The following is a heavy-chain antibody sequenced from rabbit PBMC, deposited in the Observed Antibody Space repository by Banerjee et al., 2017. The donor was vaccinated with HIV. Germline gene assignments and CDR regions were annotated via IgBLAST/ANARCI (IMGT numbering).Heavy chain of an antibody. J-gene: IGHJ4*01. D-gene: IGHD4-1*01. CDR2: IVAGSSSDT. Sequence: QEQLEESGGDLVKPEGSLTLTCTASGFSFSSGYDMCWVRQAPGKGLEWIACIVAGSSSDTYYASWAKGRFTISKTSLTTVTLQMTSLTAADAATYFCARAGGVEKYFNLWGQGTLVTVS. V-gene: IGHV1S45*01. CDR3: ARAGGVEKYFNL. CDR1: GFSFSSGYD.